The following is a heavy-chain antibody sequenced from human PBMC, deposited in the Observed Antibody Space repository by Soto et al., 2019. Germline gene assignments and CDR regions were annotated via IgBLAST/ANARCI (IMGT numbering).Heavy chain of an antibody. Sequence: PSETLSLTCTVSGGSISSSSYYWGWIRQPPGKGLEWIGSIYYSGSTYYNPSLKSRVTISVDTSKNQFSLKLSSVTAADTAVYYCARSSNLEWLFFDYWGQGTLVTVSS. CDR3: ARSSNLEWLFFDY. CDR2: IYYSGST. V-gene: IGHV4-39*01. J-gene: IGHJ4*02. D-gene: IGHD3-3*01. CDR1: GGSISSSSYY.